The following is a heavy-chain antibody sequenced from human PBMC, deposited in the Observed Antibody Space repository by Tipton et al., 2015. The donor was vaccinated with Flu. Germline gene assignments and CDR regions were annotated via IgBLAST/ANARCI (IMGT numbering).Heavy chain of an antibody. CDR2: IYTSGSV. J-gene: IGHJ4*02. V-gene: IGHV4-61*02. Sequence: TLSLTCSVSGDSIGSDYYWAWIRQPAGKGLEWIGRIYTSGSVNYNPSLESRVTMSVDTSKNQISLRLSYVTAADTAVYYCARHRHGDSRDFEYWGQGTLVTVSS. D-gene: IGHD4-17*01. CDR3: ARHRHGDSRDFEY. CDR1: GDSIGSDYY.